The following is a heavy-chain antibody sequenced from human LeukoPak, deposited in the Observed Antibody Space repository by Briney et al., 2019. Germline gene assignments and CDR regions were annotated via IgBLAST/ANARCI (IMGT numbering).Heavy chain of an antibody. CDR1: GFTFSSYG. CDR2: ISGSGGST. V-gene: IGHV3-23*01. Sequence: GGSLRLSCAASGFTFSSYGMSWVRQAPGKGLGWVSAISGSGGSTYYADSVKGRFTISRDNSKNTLYLQMNSLRAEDTAVYYCAKGSCGGDCYMAPDYWGQGTLVTVSS. CDR3: AKGSCGGDCYMAPDY. D-gene: IGHD2-21*02. J-gene: IGHJ4*02.